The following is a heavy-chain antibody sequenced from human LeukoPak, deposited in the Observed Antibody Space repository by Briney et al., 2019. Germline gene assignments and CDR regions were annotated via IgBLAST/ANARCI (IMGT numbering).Heavy chain of an antibody. CDR1: GGSISSYY. CDR3: ARVPATRYSFDY. D-gene: IGHD2-15*01. Sequence: SETLSLTCTVSGGSISSYYWRWLRQPPGKGLEWIGYIYYSGSTNYNPSLKSRVTISVDTSKNQFSLKLSSVTAADTAVYYCARVPATRYSFDYWGQGTLVTVSS. V-gene: IGHV4-59*01. J-gene: IGHJ4*02. CDR2: IYYSGST.